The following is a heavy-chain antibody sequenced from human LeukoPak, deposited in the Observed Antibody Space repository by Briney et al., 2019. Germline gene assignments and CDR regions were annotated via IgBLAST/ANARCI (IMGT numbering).Heavy chain of an antibody. D-gene: IGHD3-10*01. J-gene: IGHJ4*02. CDR2: SNGNGGST. V-gene: IGHV3-20*03. CDR1: VCIFDDYG. CDR3: ARGSEWFGDGGYFDY. Sequence: GGSLTLTFAASVCIFDDYGMSWVRQAPGKGLDGVAGSNGNGGSTGYAYYVKCLFTISSDNAKNSLYLQMNSLSAEDTALYYCARGSEWFGDGGYFDYWGQGTLVTVSS.